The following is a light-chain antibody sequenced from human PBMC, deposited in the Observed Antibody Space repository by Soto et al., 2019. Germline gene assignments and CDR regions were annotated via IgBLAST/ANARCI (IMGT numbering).Light chain of an antibody. CDR3: QQYGSSGT. Sequence: EIVMNESPSTLSVYPGERATLSCRASQSVSSNLAWYQQKPGQAPRLLIYGASTRATGIPARFSGSGSGTEFTLTISSLQSEDFAVYYCQQYGSSGTFGQGTKVDIK. CDR2: GAS. V-gene: IGKV3-15*01. J-gene: IGKJ1*01. CDR1: QSVSSN.